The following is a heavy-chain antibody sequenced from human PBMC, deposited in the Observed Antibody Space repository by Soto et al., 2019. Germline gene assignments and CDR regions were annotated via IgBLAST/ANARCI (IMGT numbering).Heavy chain of an antibody. J-gene: IGHJ6*01. V-gene: IGHV3-30*18. CDR1: GFTFSSYG. CDR3: AKCVVPAATLSVWVFPPFVNYGMDV. Sequence: QVQLVESGGGVVQPGRSLRLSCAASGFTFSSYGMHWVRQAPGKGLEWVAVISYDGSNKYYADSVKGRFTISRDNSKNTLYLQMNSLRAEDTAVYYCAKCVVPAATLSVWVFPPFVNYGMDVW. CDR2: ISYDGSNK. D-gene: IGHD2-2*01.